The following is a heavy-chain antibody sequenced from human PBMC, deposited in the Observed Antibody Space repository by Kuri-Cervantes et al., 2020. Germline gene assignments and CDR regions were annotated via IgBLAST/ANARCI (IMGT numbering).Heavy chain of an antibody. J-gene: IGHJ4*02. V-gene: IGHV3-33*08. CDR2: IWHDGSNK. Sequence: GESLKISCAASGFTFRNFAMHWVRQAPGKGLEWVAVIWHDGSNKYYADSVKGRFTISRDNAKNSLYLQMNSLRAEDTAVYYCARDDLAAAVDYWGQGTLVTVSS. CDR3: ARDDLAAAVDY. D-gene: IGHD6-13*01. CDR1: GFTFRNFA.